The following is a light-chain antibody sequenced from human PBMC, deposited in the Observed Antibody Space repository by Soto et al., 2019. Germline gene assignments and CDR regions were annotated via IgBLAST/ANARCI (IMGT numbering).Light chain of an antibody. V-gene: IGLV1-40*01. J-gene: IGLJ1*01. CDR2: GNS. CDR3: QSYDSSLSWV. Sequence: QSVLTQPPSVSRAPGQRVTISCTGSSSNIGAGYDVHWYQQLPGTAPKLLIYGNSNRPSGVPDRFSGSKSGTSASLAITGLQAEDEADYYCQSYDSSLSWVFGTGTKVTVL. CDR1: SSNIGAGYD.